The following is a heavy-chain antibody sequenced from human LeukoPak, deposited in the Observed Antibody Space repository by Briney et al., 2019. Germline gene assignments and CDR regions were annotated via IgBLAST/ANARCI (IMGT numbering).Heavy chain of an antibody. J-gene: IGHJ6*02. V-gene: IGHV3-21*01. CDR2: IRSSGTHI. CDR3: ARGRTYYYDTSGYYPSIYYGMDV. CDR1: GFTFSSYS. Sequence: AGGSLRLSCSASGFTFSSYSMNWVRQAPGKGLEWVSSIRSSGTHIYYADSVKGRFAISRSNAKNSLYLQMNSLRVEDTAVYYCARGRTYYYDTSGYYPSIYYGMDVWGQGTTVIVSS. D-gene: IGHD3-22*01.